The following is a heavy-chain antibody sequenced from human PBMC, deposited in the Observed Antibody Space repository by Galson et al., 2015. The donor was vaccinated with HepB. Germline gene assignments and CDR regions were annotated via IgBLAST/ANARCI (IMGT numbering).Heavy chain of an antibody. Sequence: SLRLSCAASGFTFSSYEMNWVRQAPGKGLEWVSYISSSGSTIYYADSVKGRFTISRDNAKNSLYLQMNSLRAEDTAVYYCARPLGIAAAGGGPLAFDIWGQGTMVTVSS. D-gene: IGHD6-13*01. CDR3: ARPLGIAAAGGGPLAFDI. V-gene: IGHV3-48*03. J-gene: IGHJ3*02. CDR1: GFTFSSYE. CDR2: ISSSGSTI.